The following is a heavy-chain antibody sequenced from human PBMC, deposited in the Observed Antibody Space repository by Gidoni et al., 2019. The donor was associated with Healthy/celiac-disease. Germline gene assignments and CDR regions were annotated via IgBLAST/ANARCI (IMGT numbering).Heavy chain of an antibody. J-gene: IGHJ4*02. V-gene: IGHV3-15*01. CDR3: TTEREKYCSGGSCYFRDY. D-gene: IGHD2-15*01. CDR1: GFTFSNAW. Sequence: EVQLVESGGGLVKPGGSLRLSCAASGFTFSNAWLSWVRQAPGKGLEWVGRIKSKTDGGTTDYAAPVKGRFTISRDDSKNTLYLQMNSLKTEDTAVYYCTTEREKYCSGGSCYFRDYWGQGTLVTVSS. CDR2: IKSKTDGGTT.